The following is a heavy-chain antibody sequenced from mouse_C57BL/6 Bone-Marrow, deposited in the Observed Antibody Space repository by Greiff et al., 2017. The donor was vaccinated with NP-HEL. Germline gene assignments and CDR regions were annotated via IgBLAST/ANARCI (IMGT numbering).Heavy chain of an antibody. Sequence: EVKLQESGGDLVKPGGSLKLSCAASGFTFSSYGMSWVRQTPDKRLEWVATISSGGSYTYYPDSVKGRFTISRDNAKNTLYLQMSSLKSEDTAMYYCARHYYSNYVDDGGQGTTLTVSS. CDR1: GFTFSSYG. D-gene: IGHD2-5*01. V-gene: IGHV5-6*01. CDR3: ARHYYSNYVDD. CDR2: ISSGGSYT. J-gene: IGHJ2*01.